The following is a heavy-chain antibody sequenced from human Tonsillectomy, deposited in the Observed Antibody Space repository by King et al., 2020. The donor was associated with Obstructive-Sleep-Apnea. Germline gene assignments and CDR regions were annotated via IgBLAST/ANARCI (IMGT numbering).Heavy chain of an antibody. V-gene: IGHV1-69*01. CDR3: ARGVYYYDSSGYHWYFDL. Sequence: VQLVESGAEVKKPGSSVKVSCKASGGTFSSYAISCVRQAPGQGLEWMGGVIPIFGTANYAQKFPGRGTITADESPSTAYMELSSLRPEDTAVYYCARGVYYYDSSGYHWYFDLWGRGTLVTVSS. D-gene: IGHD3-22*01. CDR2: VIPIFGTA. CDR1: GGTFSSYA. J-gene: IGHJ2*01.